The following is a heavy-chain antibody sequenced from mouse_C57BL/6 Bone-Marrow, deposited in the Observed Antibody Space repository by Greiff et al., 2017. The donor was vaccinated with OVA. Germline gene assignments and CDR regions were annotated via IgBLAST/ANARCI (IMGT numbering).Heavy chain of an antibody. V-gene: IGHV1-64*01. CDR3: ARDYGSSHYYAMDY. CDR1: GYTFTSYW. Sequence: QVQLQQSGAELVKPGASVKLSCKASGYTFTSYWMHWVKQRPGQGLEWIGMIHPNSGSTNYNEKFKSKATLTVDKSSSTAYMQLSSLTSEDSTVYYCARDYGSSHYYAMDYWGQGTSVTVSS. CDR2: IHPNSGST. D-gene: IGHD1-1*01. J-gene: IGHJ4*01.